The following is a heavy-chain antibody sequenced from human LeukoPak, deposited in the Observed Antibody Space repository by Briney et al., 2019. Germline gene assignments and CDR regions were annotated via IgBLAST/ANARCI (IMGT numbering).Heavy chain of an antibody. CDR1: GGSFSGYY. Sequence: SETLSLTCAVYGGSFSGYYWSWIRQPPGKGLEWIGYIYHSGSTYYNPSLKSRVTISVDRSKNQFSLKLSSVTAADTAVYYCARGGWTFDYWGQGTLVTVSS. CDR3: ARGGWTFDY. CDR2: IYHSGST. D-gene: IGHD6-19*01. J-gene: IGHJ4*02. V-gene: IGHV4-34*01.